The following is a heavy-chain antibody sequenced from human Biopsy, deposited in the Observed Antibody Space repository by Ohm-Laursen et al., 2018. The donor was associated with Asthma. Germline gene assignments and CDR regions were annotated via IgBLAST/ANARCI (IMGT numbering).Heavy chain of an antibody. J-gene: IGHJ4*02. V-gene: IGHV1-69*13. Sequence: SVKVSCKSLGGTFNTYVIGWVRQAPGQGLEWMGGINSVFGTTTYPQKFQDRATITADDSTSTVYMELSSLRSEDAAVYYCARKAGSCISRTCYSLDFWGQGTLVTVSS. CDR3: ARKAGSCISRTCYSLDF. CDR2: INSVFGTT. D-gene: IGHD2-2*01. CDR1: GGTFNTYV.